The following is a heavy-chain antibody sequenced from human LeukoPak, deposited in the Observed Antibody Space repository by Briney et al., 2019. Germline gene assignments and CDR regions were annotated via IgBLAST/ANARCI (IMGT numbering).Heavy chain of an antibody. CDR3: ARSGYCSGGSCSDAFDI. D-gene: IGHD2-15*01. CDR2: VNPSGGST. CDR1: GYTFTSYY. Sequence: ASVKVSCKASGYTFTSYYMRWVRQAPGQGLEWMGIVNPSGGSTSYAQKFQGRVTMTRDTSTSTVYMELSSLRSEDTAVYYCARSGYCSGGSCSDAFDIWGQGTMVTVSS. J-gene: IGHJ3*02. V-gene: IGHV1-46*01.